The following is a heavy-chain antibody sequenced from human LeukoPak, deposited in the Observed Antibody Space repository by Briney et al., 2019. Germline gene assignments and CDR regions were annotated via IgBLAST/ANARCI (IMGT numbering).Heavy chain of an antibody. CDR2: INGNGGRR. V-gene: IGHV3-7*02. CDR3: ATGDARYSSDGRDY. D-gene: IGHD6-25*01. Sequence: PVGSLRLSCAASGFTFSAYWMSWGCQAPGKGLEWVGKINGNGGRRNYPQTLKGRFTISRDNAKNTVYMQMNRLRAEGTAVFYCATGDARYSSDGRDYWGQGTLVTVSS. CDR1: GFTFSAYW. J-gene: IGHJ4*02.